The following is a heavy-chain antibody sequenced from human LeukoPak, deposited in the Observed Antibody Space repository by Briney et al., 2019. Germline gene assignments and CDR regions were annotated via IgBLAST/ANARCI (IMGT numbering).Heavy chain of an antibody. J-gene: IGHJ6*03. CDR3: ARAGVIRYVAWLINYYMDV. CDR2: ISGNGGRT. V-gene: IGHV3-64*01. CDR1: GFTFTNHA. Sequence: GGSLRLSCAASGFTFTNHATQWVRQAPGKGLEYVSAISGNGGRTYNANSVKGRFTISRDNSKDTVYLQMDNLRAEDMAVYYCARAGVIRYVAWLINYYMDVWGKGTTVTVSS. D-gene: IGHD3-9*01.